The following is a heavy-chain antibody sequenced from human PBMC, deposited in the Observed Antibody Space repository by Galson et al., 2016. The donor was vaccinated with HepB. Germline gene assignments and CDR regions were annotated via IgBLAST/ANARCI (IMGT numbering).Heavy chain of an antibody. CDR2: LYYSGST. CDR1: GGSISSYY. J-gene: IGHJ5*02. Sequence: ETLSLTCTVSGGSISSYYWSWIRQPPGKGLEWIGDLYYSGSTNYNPSLKSRVTISVDTSKNQFSLKLSSVTAADTAVYYCARRRNYYDSSGYYYDYFDPWGQGTQVTVSS. D-gene: IGHD3-22*01. V-gene: IGHV4-59*08. CDR3: ARRRNYYDSSGYYYDYFDP.